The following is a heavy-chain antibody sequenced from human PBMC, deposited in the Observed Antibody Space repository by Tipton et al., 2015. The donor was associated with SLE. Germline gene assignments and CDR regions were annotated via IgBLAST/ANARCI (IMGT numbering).Heavy chain of an antibody. CDR3: ARRLGGGFSHWYIDL. CDR2: IFYSGST. Sequence: TLSLTCTVSGGSISSSNYYWGWFRQPPGKGLEWIGRIFYSGSTYYSPSLKSRFTISVDTSKNQFPLKLTSVTAADTAVYYCARRLGGGFSHWYIDLWGRGTLVTVSS. D-gene: IGHD3-10*01. J-gene: IGHJ2*01. CDR1: GGSISSSNYY. V-gene: IGHV4-39*06.